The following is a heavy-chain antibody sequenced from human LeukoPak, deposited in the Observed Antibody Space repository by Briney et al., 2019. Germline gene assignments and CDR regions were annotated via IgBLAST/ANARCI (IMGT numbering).Heavy chain of an antibody. CDR2: MNPNSGNT. CDR3: ARLLGYCSGGSCYSYYYYGMDV. V-gene: IGHV1-8*01. CDR1: GYTFTSYD. Sequence: ASVKVSCKASGYTFTSYDINWVRQATGQGLEWMGWMNPNSGNTGYAQKFQGRVTMTRNTSISTAYMELSSLRSEDTAVYYCARLLGYCSGGSCYSYYYYGMDVWGQGTTVTVSS. J-gene: IGHJ6*02. D-gene: IGHD2-15*01.